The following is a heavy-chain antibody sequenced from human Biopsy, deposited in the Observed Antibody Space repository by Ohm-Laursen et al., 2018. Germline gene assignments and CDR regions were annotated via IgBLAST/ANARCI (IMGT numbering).Heavy chain of an antibody. Sequence: ASVKVSCKASGGTFSSYVISWVLQAPGQGLEWMGRIIPTFDTPTCAPDFQGRVTFTADKSTGTAHLDLRSLRSEDTAVYYCAGGAAKGNPYDHWGQGTLVTVSS. V-gene: IGHV1-69*06. D-gene: IGHD3-10*01. CDR2: IIPTFDTP. J-gene: IGHJ5*02. CDR3: AGGAAKGNPYDH. CDR1: GGTFSSYV.